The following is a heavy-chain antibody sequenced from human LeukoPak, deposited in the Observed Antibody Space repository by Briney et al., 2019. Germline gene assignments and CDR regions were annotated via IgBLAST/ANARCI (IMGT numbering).Heavy chain of an antibody. CDR3: ARDRGSSAYYGMDV. CDR1: GFTFEDYG. V-gene: IGHV3-20*04. Sequence: GGSLRLSCAASGFTFEDYGMNWVRRAPGKGLEWVSGINWHGGSTGYADSVKGRLTISRDNAKNSLYLQMNSLRAEDTALYYCARDRGSSAYYGMDVWGPGTTVTVSS. D-gene: IGHD6-19*01. CDR2: INWHGGST. J-gene: IGHJ6*02.